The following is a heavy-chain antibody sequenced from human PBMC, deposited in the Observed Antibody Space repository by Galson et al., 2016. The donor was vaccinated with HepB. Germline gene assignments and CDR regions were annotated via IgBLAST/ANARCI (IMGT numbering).Heavy chain of an antibody. J-gene: IGHJ2*01. V-gene: IGHV3-23*01. CDR3: AKIAVTGTWYFDL. CDR1: GFTFSSNG. CDR2: ISGSGTLT. D-gene: IGHD6-19*01. Sequence: SLRLSCAASGFTFSSNGMSRVRQAPGKGLEWVSCISGSGTLTYYADSVKGRYTISRDNSKNTLNLQMNSLRAEDTAVYYCAKIAVTGTWYFDLWGRGALVSVSS.